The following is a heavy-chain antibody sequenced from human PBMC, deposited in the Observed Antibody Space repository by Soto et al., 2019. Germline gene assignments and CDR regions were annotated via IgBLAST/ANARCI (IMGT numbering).Heavy chain of an antibody. V-gene: IGHV3-74*01. D-gene: IGHD3-3*01. CDR3: ARGKDYDFLSGYYDGYYGMDV. CDR1: GFTFSSYW. Sequence: EVQLVESGGGLVQPGGSLRLSCAASGFTFSSYWMHWVRQAPGKGLVWVSRINSDGSSTSYADSVKGRFTISRDNAKNTLYLQMNSLRAEDTAVYYCARGKDYDFLSGYYDGYYGMDVWGQGTTVTVSS. J-gene: IGHJ6*02. CDR2: INSDGSST.